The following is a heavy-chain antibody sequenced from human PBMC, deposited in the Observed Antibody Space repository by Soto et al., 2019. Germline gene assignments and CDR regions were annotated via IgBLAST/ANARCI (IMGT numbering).Heavy chain of an antibody. CDR2: SAPEEGEP. J-gene: IGHJ4*02. Sequence: ASVKVSCKVPENTLTELTIDWLRQAPGKGLEWMGRSAPEEGEPIYPQKFRGRVSMTEDPSTDTAYMELTSLGSEDTAVYFCAADRKIVGTIGAFDFWGQGTLVTVSS. CDR3: AADRKIVGTIGAFDF. CDR1: ENTLTELT. D-gene: IGHD1-26*01. V-gene: IGHV1-24*01.